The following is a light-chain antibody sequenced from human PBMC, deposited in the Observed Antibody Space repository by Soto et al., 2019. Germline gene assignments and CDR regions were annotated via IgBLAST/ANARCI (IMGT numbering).Light chain of an antibody. CDR2: AAS. CDR3: QQSYSTPYT. CDR1: QAISTY. J-gene: IGKJ2*01. V-gene: IGKV1-39*01. Sequence: DIQMTQSPLSLSASVGERVTITCRASQAISTYLNWYQQKPGKAPKLLIYAASSLQSGVPSRFSGSGSGTDFTLTISSLQPEDFATDYCQQSYSTPYTFGQGTKLEIK.